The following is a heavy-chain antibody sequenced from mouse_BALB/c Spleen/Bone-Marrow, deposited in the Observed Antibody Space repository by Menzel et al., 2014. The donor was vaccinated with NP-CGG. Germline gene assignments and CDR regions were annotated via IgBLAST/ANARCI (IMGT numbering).Heavy chain of an antibody. CDR3: ARPNTDYLDY. CDR1: GFTFSSYA. CDR2: ISSGGNYT. J-gene: IGHJ2*01. D-gene: IGHD5-1-1*01. V-gene: IGHV5-9-3*01. Sequence: EVQRVESGGGLVKPGGSLKLSCAASGFTFSSYAMSWIRQTPEKRLEWVATISSGGNYTYYPDSVKGRFTISRDNAKNTLYLQMSSLRSEDTAMYYCARPNTDYLDYWGQGTTLTVSS.